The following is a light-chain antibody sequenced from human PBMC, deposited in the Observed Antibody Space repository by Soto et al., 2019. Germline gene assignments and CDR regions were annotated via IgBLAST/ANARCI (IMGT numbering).Light chain of an antibody. V-gene: IGKV3-11*01. CDR1: QSISSY. Sequence: EIVLTQSPATLSLSPGERATLSCRASQSISSYLAWYQQKPGQSPRLLIYDASNRATGFPARFSGSGSGTDFTLTISSLEPEDFAVYYCQQRSNWPLTFGPGTKVDIK. J-gene: IGKJ3*01. CDR3: QQRSNWPLT. CDR2: DAS.